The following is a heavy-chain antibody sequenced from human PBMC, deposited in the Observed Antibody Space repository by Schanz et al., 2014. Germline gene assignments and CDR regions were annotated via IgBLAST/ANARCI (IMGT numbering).Heavy chain of an antibody. V-gene: IGHV3-33*01. J-gene: IGHJ4*02. CDR2: IWYDGSNK. Sequence: QVQLVESGGGVVHPGRSLRLSCAASGFTFSSYGMHWVRQAPGKGLEWVAIIWYDGSNKYYADSVKGRFTISRDNSKNTLFLQMSSLRAEDTAVYYCARDGDFDYWGQGTLVTVSS. CDR3: ARDGDFDY. CDR1: GFTFSSYG.